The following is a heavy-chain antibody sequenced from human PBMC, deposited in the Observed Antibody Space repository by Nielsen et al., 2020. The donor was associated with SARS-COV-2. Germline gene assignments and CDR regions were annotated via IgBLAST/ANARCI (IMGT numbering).Heavy chain of an antibody. Sequence: ASVKVSCKASGYTFTSYGISWVRQAPGQGLEWMGWISAYNGNTNYAQKLQGRVTMTTDTSTSTAYMELRSLRSDDTAVYYCARSSSGWSYYYYGMDVWGQGTTVTVSS. CDR3: ARSSSGWSYYYYGMDV. CDR1: GYTFTSYG. CDR2: ISAYNGNT. V-gene: IGHV1-18*01. D-gene: IGHD6-19*01. J-gene: IGHJ6*02.